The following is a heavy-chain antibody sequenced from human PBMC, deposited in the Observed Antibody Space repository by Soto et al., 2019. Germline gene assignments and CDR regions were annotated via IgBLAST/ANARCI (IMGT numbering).Heavy chain of an antibody. CDR1: GFTFSSYS. D-gene: IGHD6-13*01. Sequence: GGSLRLSCAASGFTFSSYSMNWVRQAPGKGLEWVSSISSSSSYIYYADSVKGRFTISRDNAKNSLYLQMNSLRAEDTAVYYCARDANLEGLYSDAFDIWGQGTMVTVSS. CDR2: ISSSSSYI. V-gene: IGHV3-21*01. CDR3: ARDANLEGLYSDAFDI. J-gene: IGHJ3*02.